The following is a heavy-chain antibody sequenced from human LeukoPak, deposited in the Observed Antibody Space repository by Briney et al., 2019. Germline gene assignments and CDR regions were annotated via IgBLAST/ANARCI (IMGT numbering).Heavy chain of an antibody. D-gene: IGHD4-17*01. CDR1: GFTFSSYS. CDR2: ISGRSKHR. V-gene: IGHV3-21*01. J-gene: IGHJ1*01. Sequence: PWGSLRLSCAASGFTFSSYSMNWVRQAPGKGLEWVSSISGRSKHRYYADSVKGRFTISRDNAKSSLYLQMNSLRAEDTAVYSVTTCYLQHWGQGTLVTVSS. CDR3: TTCYLQH.